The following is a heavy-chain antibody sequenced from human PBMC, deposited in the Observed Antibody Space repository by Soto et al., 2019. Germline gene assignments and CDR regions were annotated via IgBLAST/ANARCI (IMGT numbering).Heavy chain of an antibody. CDR1: GFTFSSYG. Sequence: GGSLRLSCAASGFTFSSYGMHWVRQAPGKGLEWVAVISYDGSNKYYADSVKGRFTISRDNSKNTLYLQMNSLRAEDTAVYYCAKDSEGYYDSSGDEPWGQGTLVTVSS. J-gene: IGHJ5*02. CDR2: ISYDGSNK. D-gene: IGHD3-22*01. V-gene: IGHV3-30*18. CDR3: AKDSEGYYDSSGDEP.